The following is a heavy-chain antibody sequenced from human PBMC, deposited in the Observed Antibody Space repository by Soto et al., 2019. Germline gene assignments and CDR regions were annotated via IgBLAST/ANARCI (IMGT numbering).Heavy chain of an antibody. J-gene: IGHJ6*02. CDR3: ARHAEDDYYYYGMDV. CDR1: GYSFTSYW. CDR2: IYPGDSDT. Sequence: SLKISCKVSGYSFTSYWIGWVRQMPGKGLEWMGIIYPGDSDTRYSPSFQGQVTISADKSISTAYLQWSSLKASDTAMYYCARHAEDDYYYYGMDVWGQGTTVTVSS. V-gene: IGHV5-51*01.